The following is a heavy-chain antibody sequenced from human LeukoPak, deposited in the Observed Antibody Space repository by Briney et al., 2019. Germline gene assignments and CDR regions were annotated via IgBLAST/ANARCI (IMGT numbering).Heavy chain of an antibody. D-gene: IGHD7-27*01. CDR3: ASRKLGNDY. CDR1: GYSISSGYH. CDR2: IYHSGST. J-gene: IGHJ4*02. V-gene: IGHV4-38-2*02. Sequence: SETLSLTCTVSGYSISSGYHWGWIRQPPGKGLEWIGGIYHSGSTYYNPSLKSRVTISVDTSKNQFSLKLISVTAADTAVYYCASRKLGNDYWGQGTLVTVSS.